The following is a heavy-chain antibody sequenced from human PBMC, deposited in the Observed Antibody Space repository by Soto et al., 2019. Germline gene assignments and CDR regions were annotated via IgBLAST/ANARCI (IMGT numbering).Heavy chain of an antibody. CDR1: GFTFSTYS. D-gene: IGHD3-22*01. CDR3: ASAPGGYGYYYYFGMDV. V-gene: IGHV3-21*01. J-gene: IGHJ6*02. CDR2: ISSSGSDI. Sequence: KPGGSLRLSCAASGFTFSTYSMNWVRKAPGKGLEWVSSISSSGSDIYYADSVKGRFTISRDDAKNSLYLQMNSLRAEDTAVYYCASAPGGYGYYYYFGMDVWGQGTTVTVSS.